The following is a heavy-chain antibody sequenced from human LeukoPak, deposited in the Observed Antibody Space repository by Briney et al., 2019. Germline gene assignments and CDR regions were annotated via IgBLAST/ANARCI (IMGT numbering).Heavy chain of an antibody. CDR2: INSDGSST. J-gene: IGHJ3*02. D-gene: IGHD3-10*01. CDR1: GFTFSSYW. Sequence: SGGSLRLSCAASGFTFSSYWMHWVRQAPGKGLVWVSRINSDGSSTSYADSVKGRFTISRDNAKNTLYLQMNSLRAEDTAVYYCARANYYGSGRAAFDIWGQGTMVT. V-gene: IGHV3-74*01. CDR3: ARANYYGSGRAAFDI.